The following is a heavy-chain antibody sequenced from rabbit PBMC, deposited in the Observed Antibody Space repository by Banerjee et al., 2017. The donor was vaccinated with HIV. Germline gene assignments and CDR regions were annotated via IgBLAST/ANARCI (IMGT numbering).Heavy chain of an antibody. D-gene: IGHD1-1*01. V-gene: IGHV1S45*01. CDR3: ARDLVAVIGWNFNL. Sequence: QEQLEESAGGLVQPGGSLKLSCKASGFTLNTYYMNWVRQAPGKGLEWIACINIVTGKSVYASWAKGRFTMSRTSSTTVTLQMTSLTAADTATYFCARDLVAVIGWNFNLWGPGTLVTVS. CDR1: GFTLNTYYM. J-gene: IGHJ4*01. CDR2: INIVTGKS.